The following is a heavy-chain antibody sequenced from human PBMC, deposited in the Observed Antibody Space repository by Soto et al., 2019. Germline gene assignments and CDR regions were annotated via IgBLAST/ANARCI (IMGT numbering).Heavy chain of an antibody. CDR3: ARGLVVGAAVEGWFDP. CDR2: IIPIFGTS. V-gene: IGHV1-69*06. J-gene: IGHJ5*02. CDR1: GGTFSSYA. D-gene: IGHD1-26*01. Sequence: ASVKVSCKASGGTFSSYAITWVRQAPGQGLEWMGGIIPIFGTSNYAQKFQGRVKITADKSTSTAYMELSSLRSEDTAVYYCARGLVVGAAVEGWFDPWGQGTLVTVSS.